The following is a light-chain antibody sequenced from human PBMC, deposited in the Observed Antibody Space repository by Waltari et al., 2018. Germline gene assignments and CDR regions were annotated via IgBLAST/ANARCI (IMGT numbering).Light chain of an antibody. CDR2: GKN. V-gene: IGLV3-19*01. CDR1: SIRIYY. Sequence: SSELTQDPAVSVALGQTVRITCQGDSIRIYYANWYQQKPGQAPVLVIHGKNNRPSGIPDRLSGSSSENSASLTITGAQAEDEADYYCNSRDTSGDHWLFGGGTKVTVL. CDR3: NSRDTSGDHWL. J-gene: IGLJ2*01.